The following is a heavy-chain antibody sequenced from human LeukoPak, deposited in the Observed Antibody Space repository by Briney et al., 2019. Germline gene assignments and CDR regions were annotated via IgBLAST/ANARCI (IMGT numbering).Heavy chain of an antibody. D-gene: IGHD5-12*01. CDR1: GLTFSDYY. V-gene: IGHV3-11*01. CDR2: ISSSGSTI. CDR3: ARDSRYDSPYYYYGMDV. J-gene: IGHJ6*02. Sequence: PGGSLRLSCAASGLTFSDYYMSWIRQAPGKGLEWVSYISSSGSTIYYADSVKGRFTISRDNAKNSLYLQMNSLRAEDTAVYYCARDSRYDSPYYYYGMDVWGQGTTVTVSS.